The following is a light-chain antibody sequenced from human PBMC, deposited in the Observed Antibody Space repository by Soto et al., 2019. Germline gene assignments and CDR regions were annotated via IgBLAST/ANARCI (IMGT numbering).Light chain of an antibody. Sequence: EIVLTQSPGTLSLSPGERATISCRTSQSVSSNYLAWYQQKPGQAPRLFIYGASSRATGIPDRFSGSGSGTDFTLTISRLEPEDFAVYYCQLGITFGQGTRLEIK. CDR1: QSVSSNY. CDR2: GAS. V-gene: IGKV3-20*01. J-gene: IGKJ5*01. CDR3: QLGIT.